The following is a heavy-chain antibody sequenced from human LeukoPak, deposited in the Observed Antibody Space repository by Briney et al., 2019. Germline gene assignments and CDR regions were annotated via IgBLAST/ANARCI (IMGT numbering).Heavy chain of an antibody. CDR1: GGSISSYY. CDR3: ARRRPYCSGGSCYYAFDI. D-gene: IGHD2-15*01. Sequence: SETLSLTCTVSGGSISSYYWSWIRQPPGKGLEWIGYIYYSGSTIYNPSLKSRVTISVDTSKNQFSLKLSSVTAADTAVYYCARRRPYCSGGSCYYAFDIWGQGTMVTVSS. V-gene: IGHV4-59*12. CDR2: IYYSGST. J-gene: IGHJ3*02.